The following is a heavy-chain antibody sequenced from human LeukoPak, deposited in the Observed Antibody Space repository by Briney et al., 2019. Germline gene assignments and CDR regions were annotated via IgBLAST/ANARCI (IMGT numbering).Heavy chain of an antibody. CDR3: ARDPVVGKQNYYYYYGMDV. CDR2: IKQDGSEK. CDR1: GFAVSSNY. J-gene: IGHJ6*02. Sequence: RTGGSLRLSCAASGFAVSSNYMSWVRQAPGKGLEWVANIKQDGSEKYYVDSVKGRFTISRDNAKNSLYLQMNSLRAEDTAVYYCARDPVVGKQNYYYYYGMDVWGQGTTVTVSS. V-gene: IGHV3-7*03. D-gene: IGHD2-2*01.